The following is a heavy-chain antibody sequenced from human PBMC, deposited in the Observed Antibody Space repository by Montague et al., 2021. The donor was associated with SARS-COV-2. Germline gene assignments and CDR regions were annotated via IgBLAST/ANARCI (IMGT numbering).Heavy chain of an antibody. V-gene: IGHV4-34*01. CDR3: ARLGDGVVPSPILGVGPYYSSYYMDV. CDR2: IHHGGST. J-gene: IGHJ6*03. Sequence: SETLSLTCAVHGGSFSTYSWNWIRQPLGKGLEWIGEIHHGGSTNYNPSLKSRVTISADTSKNQFSLKLTSVAAADTAVYYCARLGDGVVPSPILGVGPYYSSYYMDVWGKGTTVTVSS. D-gene: IGHD3-10*01. CDR1: GGSFSTYS.